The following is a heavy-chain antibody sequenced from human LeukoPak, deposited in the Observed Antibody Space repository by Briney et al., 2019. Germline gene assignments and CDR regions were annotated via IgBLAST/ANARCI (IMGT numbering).Heavy chain of an antibody. J-gene: IGHJ3*02. V-gene: IGHV4-59*01. CDR2: ISYSGTT. Sequence: SETLSLTCTDSGGPISSDYWSWIRQPPGKGLEYIGYISYSGTTSYNPSLKSRVAIAVDTSKNQFSLKLSSVTAADTAVYYCARDKGLPQAFDIWGQGTMVTVSS. CDR3: ARDKGLPQAFDI. CDR1: GGPISSDY. D-gene: IGHD5/OR15-5a*01.